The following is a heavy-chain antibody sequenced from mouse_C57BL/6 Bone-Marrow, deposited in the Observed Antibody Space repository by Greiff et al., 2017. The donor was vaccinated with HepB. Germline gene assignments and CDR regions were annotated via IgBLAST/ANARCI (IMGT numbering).Heavy chain of an antibody. CDR1: DSEVFPIAY. Sequence: QVQLQQSGSELRSPGSSVKLSCKDFDSEVFPIAYMCWVRQKPGHGFEWIGGILPSIGRTIYGEKFEDKATLDADTLSNTTYLELNSLTSEDSAIYYCARQDDDYYGPLDYWGQGTTLTVSS. D-gene: IGHD1-2*01. V-gene: IGHV15-2*01. CDR2: ILPSIGRT. CDR3: ARQDDDYYGPLDY. J-gene: IGHJ2*01.